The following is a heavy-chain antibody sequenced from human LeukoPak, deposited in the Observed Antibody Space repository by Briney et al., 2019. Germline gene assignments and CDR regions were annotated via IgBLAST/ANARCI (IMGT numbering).Heavy chain of an antibody. J-gene: IGHJ4*02. Sequence: SETLSLTCAVSGGSFRGYYCSWIRPPPGEGLEWSGEIYHIVSTNYNPSLKSQVTISVDTSKNQSSLKLSSGTAADTAVYYCASHYCSSTSCPLSYWGQGTLVTVSS. D-gene: IGHD2-2*01. CDR2: IYHIVST. V-gene: IGHV4-34*01. CDR1: GGSFRGYY. CDR3: ASHYCSSTSCPLSY.